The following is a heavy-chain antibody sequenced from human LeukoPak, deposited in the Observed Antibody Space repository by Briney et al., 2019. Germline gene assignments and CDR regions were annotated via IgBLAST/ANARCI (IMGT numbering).Heavy chain of an antibody. V-gene: IGHV3-21*04. CDR2: ISSSSTYI. D-gene: IGHD3-16*01. CDR1: GFPFRSFS. J-gene: IGHJ3*02. Sequence: GGSLRLSCVASGFPFRSFSMNWVRQAPGKGLEWVSSISSSSTYIYYADSVRGRFTISRDNAKNSLYLQMNSLRAEDTALYYCASSRLGGAFDIWGQGTMATVSS. CDR3: ASSRLGGAFDI.